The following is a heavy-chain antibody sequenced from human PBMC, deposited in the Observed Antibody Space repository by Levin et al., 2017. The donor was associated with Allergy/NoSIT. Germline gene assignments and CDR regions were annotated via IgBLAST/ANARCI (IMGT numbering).Heavy chain of an antibody. Sequence: GASVKVSCAASGFTFSSYAMSWVRQAPGKGLEWVSAISGSGGSTYYADSVKGRFTISRDNSKNTLYLQMNSLRAEEKAVYYCAKDASYYDSRGLNWFDPWGQGTLVTVSS. J-gene: IGHJ5*02. CDR1: GFTFSSYA. CDR2: ISGSGGST. CDR3: AKDASYYDSRGLNWFDP. D-gene: IGHD3-22*01. V-gene: IGHV3-23*01.